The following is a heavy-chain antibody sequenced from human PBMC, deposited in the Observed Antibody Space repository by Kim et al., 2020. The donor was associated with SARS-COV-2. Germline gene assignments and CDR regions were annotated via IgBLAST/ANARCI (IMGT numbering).Heavy chain of an antibody. V-gene: IGHV1-18*04. Sequence: ASVKVSCKASGYTFTSYGISWVRQAPGQGLEWMGWISAYNGNTNYAQKLQGRVTMTTDTSTSTAYMELRSLRSDDTAVYYCARAPDMGIAAGGLDYWGQGTLVTVSS. CDR1: GYTFTSYG. D-gene: IGHD6-13*01. CDR3: ARAPDMGIAAGGLDY. CDR2: ISAYNGNT. J-gene: IGHJ4*02.